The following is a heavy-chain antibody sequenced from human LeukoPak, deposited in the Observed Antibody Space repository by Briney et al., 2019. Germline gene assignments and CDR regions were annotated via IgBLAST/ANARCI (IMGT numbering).Heavy chain of an antibody. Sequence: VASVKVSCKASGYTFTGYYMHWVRQAPGQGLEWMGWINPNSGGTNYAQKFQGRVTMTRDTSISTVYMELSRLRSDDTAVYYCARGSYSMIKTIDAFDTWGQGTMVTVSS. CDR2: INPNSGGT. D-gene: IGHD3-16*01. V-gene: IGHV1-2*02. J-gene: IGHJ3*02. CDR3: ARGSYSMIKTIDAFDT. CDR1: GYTFTGYY.